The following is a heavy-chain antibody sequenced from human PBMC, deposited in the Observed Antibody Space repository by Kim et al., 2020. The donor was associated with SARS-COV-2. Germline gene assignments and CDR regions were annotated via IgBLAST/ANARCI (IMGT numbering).Heavy chain of an antibody. CDR2: ISGSGGST. CDR1: GFTFSSYA. J-gene: IGHJ6*02. D-gene: IGHD3-3*01. Sequence: GGSLRLSCAASGFTFSSYAMSWVRQAPGKGLEWVSAISGSGGSTYYADSVKGRFTISRDNSKNTLYLQMNSLRAEDTAVYYCAKDPDPPLITIIGVVVVPGLDVWGQGTPVTVSS. V-gene: IGHV3-23*01. CDR3: AKDPDPPLITIIGVVVVPGLDV.